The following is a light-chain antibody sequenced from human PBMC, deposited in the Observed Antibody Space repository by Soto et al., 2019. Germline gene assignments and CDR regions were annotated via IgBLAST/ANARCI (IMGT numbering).Light chain of an antibody. CDR1: QIVSSN. V-gene: IGKV3-11*01. CDR3: QQRSNWPPIT. Sequence: ETVMTQSPGTLSVSLGERATLSCRASQIVSSNLAWYQQKPGQAPRLIIYDASTRATDIPARFSGSGSGTDFSLTISSLEPEDFAVYYCQQRSNWPPITFGQGTRLEIK. CDR2: DAS. J-gene: IGKJ5*01.